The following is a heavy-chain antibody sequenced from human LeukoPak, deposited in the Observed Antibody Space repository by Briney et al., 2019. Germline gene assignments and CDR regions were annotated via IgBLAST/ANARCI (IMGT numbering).Heavy chain of an antibody. CDR2: INHSGST. J-gene: IGHJ4*02. D-gene: IGHD3-16*01. CDR1: GGSFSGYY. Sequence: SETLSLTCAVYGGSFSGYYWSWIRQPPGKGLEWIGEINHSGSTNHNPSLKSRVTISVDTSKNQFSLKLSSVTAADTAVYYCASLRGSRDYWGQGTLVTVSS. V-gene: IGHV4-34*01. CDR3: ASLRGSRDY.